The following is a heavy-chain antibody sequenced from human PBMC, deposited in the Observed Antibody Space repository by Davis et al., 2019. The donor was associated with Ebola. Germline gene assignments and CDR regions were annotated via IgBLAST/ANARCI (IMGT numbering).Heavy chain of an antibody. CDR2: IYHSGST. D-gene: IGHD2-15*01. CDR1: GGSISSYY. Sequence: PSETLSLTCTVSGGSISSYYWSWIRQPPGKGLEWIGSIYHSGSTYYNPSLKSRVTISVDTSKNQFSLKLSSVTAADTAVYYCARDNGLDSGFDYWGQGTLVTVSS. V-gene: IGHV4-38-2*02. CDR3: ARDNGLDSGFDY. J-gene: IGHJ4*02.